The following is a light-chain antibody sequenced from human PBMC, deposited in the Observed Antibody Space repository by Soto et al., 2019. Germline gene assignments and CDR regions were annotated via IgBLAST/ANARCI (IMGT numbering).Light chain of an antibody. CDR1: QSVSSN. V-gene: IGKV3-15*01. CDR3: QQYNDWPLT. J-gene: IGKJ1*01. CDR2: GSF. Sequence: EILMTQSPVTLSVSQGERATLSCRASQSVSSNLAWYQQIPGQAPSLLIYGSFTRATGVPASFSGTGSGTEFTLTISSLQSEDFALYYCQQYNDWPLTFGQGTKVDIK.